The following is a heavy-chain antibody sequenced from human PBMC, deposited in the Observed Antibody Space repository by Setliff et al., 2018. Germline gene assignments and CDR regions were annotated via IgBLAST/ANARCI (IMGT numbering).Heavy chain of an antibody. CDR1: GFIFSNYW. CDR3: ATDVPACRGSTCYNAFDV. J-gene: IGHJ3*01. D-gene: IGHD2-2*02. V-gene: IGHV3-7*03. Sequence: LRLSCATPGFIFSNYWMAWVRQAPGKGLEWVATIKHDGTYTYYVDSVKGRFAVSRDNTNNSMYLQMNSLGTDDTAVYYCATDVPACRGSTCYNAFDVWGQGTMVTVSS. CDR2: IKHDGTYT.